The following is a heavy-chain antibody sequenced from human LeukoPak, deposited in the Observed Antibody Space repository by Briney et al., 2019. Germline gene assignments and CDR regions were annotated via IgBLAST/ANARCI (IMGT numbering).Heavy chain of an antibody. V-gene: IGHV3-23*01. CDR3: ATTPGAYYYYHMDV. Sequence: GGSLRLSCAASGFTFSSYAMSWVRQAPGKGLEWVSAISGSGGSTYYADSVKGRFTISRDNPKNTLYLQMNSLRAEDTAVYYCATTPGAYYYYHMDVWGQGTTVTVSS. D-gene: IGHD3-10*01. J-gene: IGHJ6*02. CDR2: ISGSGGST. CDR1: GFTFSSYA.